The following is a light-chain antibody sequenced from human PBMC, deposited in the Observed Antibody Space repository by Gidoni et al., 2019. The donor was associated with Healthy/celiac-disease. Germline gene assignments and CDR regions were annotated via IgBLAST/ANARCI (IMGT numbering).Light chain of an antibody. CDR1: QSVSSN. V-gene: IGKV3-15*01. CDR2: GAS. Sequence: EIVMTQSPATLSVSPGARATLSCRASQSVSSNLAWYQQKPGQAPRLLIYGASTRATGIPARFSGSGSGTEFTLTISSLQSEDFAVYYCQQYNNWRVTFGQGTKVEIK. J-gene: IGKJ1*01. CDR3: QQYNNWRVT.